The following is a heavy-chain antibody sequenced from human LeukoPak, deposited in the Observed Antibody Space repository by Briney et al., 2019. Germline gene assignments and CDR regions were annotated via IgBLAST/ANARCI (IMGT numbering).Heavy chain of an antibody. V-gene: IGHV4-34*01. J-gene: IGHJ6*03. Sequence: PSETLSLTCAVYGGSFSGYYWSWIRQPPGKGLEWIGEINHSGSTNYNPSLKSRVTISVDTSKNQFSLKLSSVTAADTAVYYCARLGSLRLSYYYMDVWGKGTTVTVSS. CDR3: ARLGSLRLSYYYMDV. CDR1: GGSFSGYY. D-gene: IGHD6-25*01. CDR2: INHSGST.